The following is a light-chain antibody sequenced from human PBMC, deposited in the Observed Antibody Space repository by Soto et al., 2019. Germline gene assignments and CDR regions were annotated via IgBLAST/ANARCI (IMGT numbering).Light chain of an antibody. Sequence: QSALTQPASVSGSPGQSITISCTGTSSDVGGYNYLSWYQQHPGKATRVMIYEVSNRPSGVSNRFSGSKSGNTASLSISGLQAEDEADYFCSSYTNSGTPVVGGGTKLTVL. J-gene: IGLJ3*02. CDR1: SSDVGGYNY. CDR3: SSYTNSGTPV. CDR2: EVS. V-gene: IGLV2-14*01.